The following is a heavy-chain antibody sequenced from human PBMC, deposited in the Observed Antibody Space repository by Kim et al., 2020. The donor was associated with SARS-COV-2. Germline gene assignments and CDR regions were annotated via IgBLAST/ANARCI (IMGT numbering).Heavy chain of an antibody. CDR3: ARWGYSFNMDV. CDR1: GFTLSSYW. CDR2: IKQDGSEK. V-gene: IGHV3-7*01. Sequence: GWSLRLSCAASGFTLSSYWMSWVRQAPGKGLEWVANIKQDGSEKYYVDSVKGRFTISRDNAKNSLYLQMNSLRAEDTAVYYCARWGYSFNMDVWGKGTT. J-gene: IGHJ6*03. D-gene: IGHD2-2*02.